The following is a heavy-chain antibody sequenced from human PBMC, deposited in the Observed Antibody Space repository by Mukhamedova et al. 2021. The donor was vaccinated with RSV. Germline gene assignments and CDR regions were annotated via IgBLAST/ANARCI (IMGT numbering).Heavy chain of an antibody. Sequence: GDTRYSQSFQGRVTITRDTSASTVYMELSSLRSEDTAVYYCARVFGVVRVDSCGQGTRVTVSS. CDR2: GDT. D-gene: IGHD3-3*01. V-gene: IGHV1-3*01. CDR3: ARVFGVVRVDS. J-gene: IGHJ4*02.